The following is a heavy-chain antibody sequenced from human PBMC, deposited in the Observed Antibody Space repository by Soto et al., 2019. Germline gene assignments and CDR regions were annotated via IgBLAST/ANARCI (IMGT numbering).Heavy chain of an antibody. CDR3: ARARDAYNFLYEPT. J-gene: IGHJ4*02. V-gene: IGHV3-53*01. CDR2: IYAGGRT. Sequence: EVQLVESGVGLIQPGGSLRLSCAASGFTINNNYMSWVRQAPGKGLEWVSVIYAGGRTDYADSVKGRFTISRDNSKDTLYLQMNSLRAEDTATYYCARARDAYNFLYEPTWGQGTLVSVSS. CDR1: GFTINNNY. D-gene: IGHD5-12*01.